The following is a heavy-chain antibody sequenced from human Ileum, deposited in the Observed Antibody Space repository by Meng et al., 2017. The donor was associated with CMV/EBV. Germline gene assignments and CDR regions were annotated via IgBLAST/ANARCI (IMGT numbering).Heavy chain of an antibody. D-gene: IGHD3-10*01. J-gene: IGHJ4*02. V-gene: IGHV4-61*08. CDR2: IYYSGST. CDR1: GGSINSADYY. CDR3: ANGYYFDY. Sequence: SETLSLTCTVSGGSINSADYYWGWIRQPPGKGLEWIGYIYYSGSTNYNPSLKSRVTISVDTSKNQFSLKLSSVTAADTAVYYCANGYYFDYWGQGTLVTVSS.